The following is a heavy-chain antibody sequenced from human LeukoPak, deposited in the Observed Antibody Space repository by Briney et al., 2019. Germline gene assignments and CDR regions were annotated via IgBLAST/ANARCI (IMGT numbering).Heavy chain of an antibody. CDR3: ARLFHSGYEAARNFDY. V-gene: IGHV4-4*07. CDR1: GGSISSYY. CDR2: IYTSGST. Sequence: SETLSLTCTVSGGSISSYYWSWIRQPAGKGLEWIGRIYTSGSTNYNPSLKSRVTMSVDTSKNQFSLKLSSVTAADTAVYYCARLFHSGYEAARNFDYWGQGILVTVSS. D-gene: IGHD5-12*01. J-gene: IGHJ4*02.